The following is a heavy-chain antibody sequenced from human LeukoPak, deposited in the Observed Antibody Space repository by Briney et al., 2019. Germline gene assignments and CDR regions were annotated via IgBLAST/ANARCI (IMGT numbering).Heavy chain of an antibody. CDR2: IIPIFGTA. CDR3: ARDRLLTGEGYYFDY. Sequence: GASVTVSCKASGGTFSSYAISWVRQAPGQGLEWMGGIIPIFGTANYAQKFQGRVTITADESTSTAYMELSSLRSEDTAVYYCARDRLLTGEGYYFDYWGQGTLVTVSS. J-gene: IGHJ4*02. V-gene: IGHV1-69*13. CDR1: GGTFSSYA. D-gene: IGHD7-27*01.